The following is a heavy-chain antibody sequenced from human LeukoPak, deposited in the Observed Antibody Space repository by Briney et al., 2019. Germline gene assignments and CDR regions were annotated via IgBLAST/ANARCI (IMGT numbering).Heavy chain of an antibody. CDR2: MYHSGDT. V-gene: IGHV4-38-2*02. J-gene: IGHJ5*02. Sequence: SETLSLTCTVSGYSVSSGYYWGWIRQPPGKGLEWIGSMYHSGDTYYNPSLKSRVTISVDTSKNQLSLKLSSVTAADTAVYYCARSKAHLSTSWYGTWFDPWGQGTLVTVSS. CDR1: GYSVSSGYY. CDR3: ARSKAHLSTSWYGTWFDP. D-gene: IGHD2-2*01.